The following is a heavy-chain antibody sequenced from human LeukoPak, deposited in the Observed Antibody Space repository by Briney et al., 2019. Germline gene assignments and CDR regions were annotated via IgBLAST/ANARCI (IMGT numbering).Heavy chain of an antibody. J-gene: IGHJ4*02. CDR2: TYYRSKWYN. CDR3: AREGNYDILTDFLGYFDY. Sequence: SQTLSLTCAISGDSVSSNSAAWNWIRQSPSRGLEWLGRTYYRSKWYNDYAVSVKSRITINPDTSKNQFSLQLNSVTPEDTAVYYCAREGNYDILTDFLGYFDYRGQGTLVTVSS. V-gene: IGHV6-1*01. D-gene: IGHD3-9*01. CDR1: GDSVSSNSAA.